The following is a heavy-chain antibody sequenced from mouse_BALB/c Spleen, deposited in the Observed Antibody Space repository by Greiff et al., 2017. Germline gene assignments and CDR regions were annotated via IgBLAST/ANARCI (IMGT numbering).Heavy chain of an antibody. J-gene: IGHJ3*01. CDR2: INSNGGST. Sequence: EVKLVESGGGLVQPGGSLKLSCAASGFTFSSFEMSWVRQTPDKRLELVATINSNGGSTYYPDSVKGRFTISRDNAKNTLYLQMISLKSEDTAMYYCARGFITTAGFAYWGQGTLVTVSA. V-gene: IGHV5-6-3*01. CDR1: GFTFSSFE. CDR3: ARGFITTAGFAY. D-gene: IGHD1-1*01.